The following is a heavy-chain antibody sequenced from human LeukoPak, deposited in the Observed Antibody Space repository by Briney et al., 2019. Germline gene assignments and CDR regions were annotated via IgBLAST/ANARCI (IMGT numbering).Heavy chain of an antibody. CDR2: GSGYGGDT. D-gene: IGHD6-19*01. J-gene: IGHJ4*02. Sequence: GGSLRLSCAVSGFTFISYAMSWVRQGPGKGLEWVSVGSGYGGDTYYADSVKGRFTTSRDNSQNTPYLQMNSLRAEDTAVYYCAKGQSSGWYSTYDYWGQGTLATVSS. CDR1: GFTFISYA. V-gene: IGHV3-23*01. CDR3: AKGQSSGWYSTYDY.